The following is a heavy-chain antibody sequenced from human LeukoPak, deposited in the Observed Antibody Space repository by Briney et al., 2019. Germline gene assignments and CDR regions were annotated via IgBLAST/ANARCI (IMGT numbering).Heavy chain of an antibody. J-gene: IGHJ3*02. Sequence: PGGSLRLSCEASGFTFSTYEMNWVRQAPGKGLEWVSYISSSGSTLYYADSVKGRFTISRDNAKSSLYLQMNSLRAEDTAVYYSARDCCDSRGYYDDAFDIWGQGTMVTVSS. D-gene: IGHD3-22*01. CDR1: GFTFSTYE. CDR2: ISSSGSTL. CDR3: ARDCCDSRGYYDDAFDI. V-gene: IGHV3-48*03.